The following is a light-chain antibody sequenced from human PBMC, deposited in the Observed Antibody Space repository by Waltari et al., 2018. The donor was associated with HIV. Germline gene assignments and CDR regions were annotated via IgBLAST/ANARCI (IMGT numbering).Light chain of an antibody. CDR2: RNN. CDR3: AVWGDSLNSYV. Sequence: QSVLTQPPSASGTPGQRVPISCSGSSSNIGSNSVYWYQQLPGTAPKLLIYRNNQRPSGVPDRFSGSKSGTSASLAISGLRSEDEADYYCAVWGDSLNSYVFGTGTEVTVL. CDR1: SSNIGSNS. J-gene: IGLJ1*01. V-gene: IGLV1-47*01.